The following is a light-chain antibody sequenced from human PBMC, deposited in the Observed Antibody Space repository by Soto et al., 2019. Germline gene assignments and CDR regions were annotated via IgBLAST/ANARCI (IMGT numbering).Light chain of an antibody. V-gene: IGLV2-11*01. CDR3: CSYAGRYTYV. J-gene: IGLJ1*01. CDR1: SSDVGGYNY. Sequence: QSALNQPRSVSGSPGQSVTISCTGTSSDVGGYNYVSWYQQHPGKAPKVMIYDVSKRPSGVPDRFSGSKSGNTASLTISGLQAEDEADYYCCSYAGRYTYVFGTGTKVTVL. CDR2: DVS.